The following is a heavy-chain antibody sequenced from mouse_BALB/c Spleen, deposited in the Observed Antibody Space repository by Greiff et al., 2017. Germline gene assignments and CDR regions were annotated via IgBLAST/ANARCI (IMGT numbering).Heavy chain of an antibody. D-gene: IGHD4-1*02. CDR1: GFTFSSFG. CDR3: ARYPTGYYAMDY. Sequence: EVKLMESGGGLVQPGGSRKLSCAASGFTFSSFGMHWVRQAPEKGLEWVAYISSGSSTIYYADTVKGRFTISRDNPKNTLFLQMTSLRSEDTAMYYCARYPTGYYAMDYWGKGTAVTVSA. V-gene: IGHV5-17*02. J-gene: IGHJ4*01. CDR2: ISSGSSTI.